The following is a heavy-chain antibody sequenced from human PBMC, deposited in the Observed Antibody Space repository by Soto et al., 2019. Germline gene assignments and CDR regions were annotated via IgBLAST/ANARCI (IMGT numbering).Heavy chain of an antibody. CDR2: INHSRST. D-gene: IGHD4-17*01. CDR1: GGSFNGYY. J-gene: IGHJ4*02. CDR3: ASQRPTVTTFDY. V-gene: IGHV4-34*01. Sequence: PSETLSLTCAVYGGSFNGYYWNCIRQPPGKGLEWIGEINHSRSTNYNPSLKSRVSISVDTSKNQFSLRLSSVTAADTAVYYCASQRPTVTTFDYWGQGTLVTVSS.